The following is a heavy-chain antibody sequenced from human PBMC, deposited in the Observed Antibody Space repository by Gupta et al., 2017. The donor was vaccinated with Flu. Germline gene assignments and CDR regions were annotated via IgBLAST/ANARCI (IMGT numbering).Heavy chain of an antibody. D-gene: IGHD6-13*01. Sequence: RLVESGGGLVQPGGSLRLSCVVSGFTFSEHYMDWIRQAPGKGLEWVGRIRNKANSHTTEYAASVKDRFTITRDDSKSSLYLQMNSLKNEDTAVYYCSRGETGPSAPGRNDCWGQGTLVTVSS. CDR3: SRGETGPSAPGRNDC. J-gene: IGHJ4*02. CDR1: GFTFSEHY. V-gene: IGHV3-72*01. CDR2: IRNKANSHTT.